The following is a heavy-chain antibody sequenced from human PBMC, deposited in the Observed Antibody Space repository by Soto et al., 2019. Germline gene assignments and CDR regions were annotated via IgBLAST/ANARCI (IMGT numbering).Heavy chain of an antibody. CDR2: ISSGSYTI. V-gene: IGHV3-48*01. D-gene: IGHD6-6*01. CDR3: ARESDSSSSWFDP. CDR1: GFTFSSYT. J-gene: IGHJ5*02. Sequence: GGSLRLSCAASGFTFSSYTMNWVRQAPGKGLEWVSYISSGSYTIYYADSVKGRFTISRDNAKNSLYLQMNSLRAEDTAVYYCARESDSSSSWFDPWGQGTLVTVSS.